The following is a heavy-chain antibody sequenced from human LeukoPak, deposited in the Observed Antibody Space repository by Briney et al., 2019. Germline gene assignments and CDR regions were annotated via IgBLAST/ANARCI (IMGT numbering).Heavy chain of an antibody. V-gene: IGHV3-30*03. J-gene: IGHJ4*02. CDR3: ATKDY. CDR2: ISYDGSNK. CDR1: GFTFSSYG. Sequence: AGGSLRLSCAASGFTFSSYGMPWVRQAPGKGLEWVAVISYDGSNKYYADSVKGRFTISRDNSKNALYLQMNSLRAEDTAVYYCATKDYWGQGTLVTVSS.